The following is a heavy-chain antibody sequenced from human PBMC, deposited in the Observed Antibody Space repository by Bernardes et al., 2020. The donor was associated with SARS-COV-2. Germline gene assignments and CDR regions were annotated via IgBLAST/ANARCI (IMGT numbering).Heavy chain of an antibody. V-gene: IGHV3-23*01. CDR2: ISGSGNTT. Sequence: GGSLRVCCAASGFTFTKCDMSWVQKAPGKGLEWISGISGSGNTTYYADSVKGRFTISRDNSRNTLYLQMDSLRAEDTAVYYCAKDDIRPLFGAPGFDSWGQGTLVTVSS. CDR3: AKDDIRPLFGAPGFDS. CDR1: GFTFTKCD. D-gene: IGHD3-3*01. J-gene: IGHJ4*02.